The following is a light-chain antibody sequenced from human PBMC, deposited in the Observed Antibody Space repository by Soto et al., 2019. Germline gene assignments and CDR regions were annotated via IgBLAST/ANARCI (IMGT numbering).Light chain of an antibody. V-gene: IGKV3-11*01. Sequence: EIVLTQSPATLSLSPADRATLSCRASQSVSSYLAWYQQKPGQAPRLLIYASSNRATGIPDRFSGSASGPDFTLTINRLEPEDFAVYYCQLYGISPQFGQGTRLETK. CDR1: QSVSSY. J-gene: IGKJ5*01. CDR2: ASS. CDR3: QLYGISPQ.